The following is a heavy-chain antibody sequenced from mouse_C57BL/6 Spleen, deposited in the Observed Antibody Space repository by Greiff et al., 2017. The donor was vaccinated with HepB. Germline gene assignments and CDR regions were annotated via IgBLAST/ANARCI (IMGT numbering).Heavy chain of an antibody. J-gene: IGHJ2*01. V-gene: IGHV14-4*01. Sequence: EVKLMESGAELVRPGASVKLSCTASGFNIKDDYMHWVKQRPEQGLEWIGWIDPENGDTEYASKFQGKATITADTSSNTAYLQLSSLTSEDTAVYYCTKGRGDYWGQVTTLTVSS. D-gene: IGHD3-3*01. CDR1: GFNIKDDY. CDR3: TKGRGDY. CDR2: IDPENGDT.